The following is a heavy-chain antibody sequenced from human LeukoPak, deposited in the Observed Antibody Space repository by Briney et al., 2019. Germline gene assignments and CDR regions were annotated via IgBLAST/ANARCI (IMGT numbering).Heavy chain of an antibody. D-gene: IGHD3-22*01. CDR1: GGSISSYY. J-gene: IGHJ4*02. Sequence: TETLSLTCTVSGGSISSYYWSWIRQPPGKGLEWIGYIYYSGSTNYNPSLKSRVTISVDTSKNQFSLKLSSVTAADTAVYYCARGHYYDKPLGYWGQGTLVTVSS. CDR3: ARGHYYDKPLGY. CDR2: IYYSGST. V-gene: IGHV4-59*01.